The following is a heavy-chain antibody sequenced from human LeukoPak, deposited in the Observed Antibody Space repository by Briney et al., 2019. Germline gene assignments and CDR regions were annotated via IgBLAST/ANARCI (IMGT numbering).Heavy chain of an antibody. J-gene: IGHJ4*02. V-gene: IGHV3-23*01. Sequence: GGSLRLSCAASGFTFNNYAMTWVRQAPGKGLEWVSGISGSGDSTYYADSVKGRFTFSRDNSKNMLYLQMNSLRAEDTAVYYCAKGSGYYCDYWGQGTLVTVSS. CDR3: AKGSGYYCDY. D-gene: IGHD6-19*01. CDR2: ISGSGDST. CDR1: GFTFNNYA.